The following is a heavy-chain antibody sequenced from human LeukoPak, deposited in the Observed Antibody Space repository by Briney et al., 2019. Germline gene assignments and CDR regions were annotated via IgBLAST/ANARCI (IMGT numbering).Heavy chain of an antibody. D-gene: IGHD1-26*01. J-gene: IGHJ4*02. CDR3: AKDVGKWESLHFFDY. V-gene: IGHV3-7*03. CDR1: GFTFSNYW. CDR2: MNIDGSEK. Sequence: PGGSLRLSCAASGFTFSNYWMGWVRQAPGMRPEWVANMNIDGSEKYYADSVKGRFTISRDDSRNTLYLQMNSLRGDDTAVYYCAKDVGKWESLHFFDYWGQGTLVTVSS.